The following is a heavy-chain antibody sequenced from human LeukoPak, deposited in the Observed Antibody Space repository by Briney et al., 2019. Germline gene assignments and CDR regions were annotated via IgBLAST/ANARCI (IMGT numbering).Heavy chain of an antibody. CDR3: AKDLYDYVWGSYRSPPAY. CDR2: IRYDGSNK. V-gene: IGHV3-30*02. J-gene: IGHJ4*02. CDR1: EFIFSSYG. D-gene: IGHD3-16*02. Sequence: GGSLRLSCAASEFIFSSYGMHWVRQAPGKGLEWVAFIRYDGSNKYYADSVKGRFTISRDNFKNARYLQMNSLRADDTAVYYCAKDLYDYVWGSYRSPPAYWGQGTLVTVSS.